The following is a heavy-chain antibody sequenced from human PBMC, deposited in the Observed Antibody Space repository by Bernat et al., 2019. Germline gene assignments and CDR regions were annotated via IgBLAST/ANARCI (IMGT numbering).Heavy chain of an antibody. CDR2: ISSSSSYI. Sequence: QLVESGGGLVKPGGSLRLSCAASGFTISSHTMNWVRQAPGKGLQWVSSISSSSSYIYYADSVKGRFTISRDNAKNSLFLQMNSLRAEDTAVYYCARDTYRYCSGGSCYGGRFDYWGQGTLVTVSS. V-gene: IGHV3-21*02. CDR3: ARDTYRYCSGGSCYGGRFDY. CDR1: GFTISSHT. D-gene: IGHD2-15*01. J-gene: IGHJ4*02.